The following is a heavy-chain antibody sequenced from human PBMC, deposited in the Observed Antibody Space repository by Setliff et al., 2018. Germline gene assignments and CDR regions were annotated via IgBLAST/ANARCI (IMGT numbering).Heavy chain of an antibody. Sequence: SETLSLTCTVSGGSISSSSYYWGWIRQPPGKGLEWIGSIYYSGSTYYNPSLKSRVTISVDTSKNQFSLKLSSVTAADTAVYYCARETTYSSSWYWTWIYYFDYWGQGTLVTVS. V-gene: IGHV4-39*07. CDR3: ARETTYSSSWYWTWIYYFDY. CDR1: GGSISSSSYY. D-gene: IGHD6-13*01. J-gene: IGHJ4*02. CDR2: IYYSGST.